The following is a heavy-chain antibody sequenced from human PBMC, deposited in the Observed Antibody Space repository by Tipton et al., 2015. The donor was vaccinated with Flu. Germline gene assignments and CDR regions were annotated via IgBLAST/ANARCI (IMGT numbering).Heavy chain of an antibody. CDR2: ISSSSSYI. CDR1: GFTFSSYS. D-gene: IGHD7-27*01. CDR3: ARDSRLNWGNLDY. Sequence: SLRLSCAASGFTFSSYSMNWVRQAPGKGLEWVSSISSSSSYIYYADSVKGRFTISRDNAKNSLYLQMNSLRAEDTAVYYCARDSRLNWGNLDYWGQGTLVTVSS. V-gene: IGHV3-21*01. J-gene: IGHJ4*02.